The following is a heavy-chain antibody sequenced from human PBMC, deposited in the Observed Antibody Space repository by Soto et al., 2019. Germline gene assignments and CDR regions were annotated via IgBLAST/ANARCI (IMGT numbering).Heavy chain of an antibody. CDR2: IYSGGST. CDR1: GFTVSSNY. Sequence: GGSLRLSCAASGFTVSSNYMSWVRQAPGKGLEWVSVIYSGGSTYYADSVKGRFNISRENSKNTLYLQMNSLRAEDTAVYYCARDRAGPGIAAAVVYYYYYMDVWGKGTTVTVSS. V-gene: IGHV3-66*01. J-gene: IGHJ6*03. CDR3: ARDRAGPGIAAAVVYYYYYMDV. D-gene: IGHD6-13*01.